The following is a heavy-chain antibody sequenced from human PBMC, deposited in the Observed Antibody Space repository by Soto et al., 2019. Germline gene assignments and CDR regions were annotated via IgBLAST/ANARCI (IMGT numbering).Heavy chain of an antibody. Sequence: SETLSLTCTVSGGSISSGGYYWSCIRQHPGKGLEWIGYIYYSGSTYYNPSLKSRVTISVDTSKNQFSLKLSSVTAADTAVYYCARADVDTAMVFDYWGQGTLVTVSS. D-gene: IGHD5-18*01. CDR2: IYYSGST. V-gene: IGHV4-31*03. CDR1: GGSISSGGYY. J-gene: IGHJ4*02. CDR3: ARADVDTAMVFDY.